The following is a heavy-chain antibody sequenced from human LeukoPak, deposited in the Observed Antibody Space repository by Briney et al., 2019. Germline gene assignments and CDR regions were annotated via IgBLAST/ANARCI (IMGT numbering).Heavy chain of an antibody. V-gene: IGHV3-23*01. Sequence: PGGSLRLSCAASGFTFSSYGMSWVRQAPGKGLEWGSAISGSGGSTYYADSVKGRFTISRDNSKNTLYLQMNSLRAEDTAVYYCAKLLGALVVTAIYLDAFDIWGQGTMVTVSS. CDR3: AKLLGALVVTAIYLDAFDI. CDR2: ISGSGGST. D-gene: IGHD2-21*02. J-gene: IGHJ3*02. CDR1: GFTFSSYG.